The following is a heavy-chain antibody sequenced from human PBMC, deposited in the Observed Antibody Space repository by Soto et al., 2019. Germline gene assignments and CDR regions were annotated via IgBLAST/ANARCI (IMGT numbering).Heavy chain of an antibody. CDR2: IYHSGST. CDR1: GGSISSSNW. V-gene: IGHV4-4*01. CDR3: ARSTRSGTTFDY. Sequence: QVQLQESGPGLVKPSGTLSLTCAVSGGSISSSNWWSWVRQPPGKGVEWIGEIYHSGSTNYNPSLKRRGXVXGXXSKTQFSLKLRSLTAADTAVYCCARSTRSGTTFDYWGQGTLVTVSS. J-gene: IGHJ4*02. D-gene: IGHD4-17*01.